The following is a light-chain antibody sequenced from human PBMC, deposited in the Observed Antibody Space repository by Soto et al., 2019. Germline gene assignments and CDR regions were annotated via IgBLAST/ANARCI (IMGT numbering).Light chain of an antibody. CDR3: QQYNSFIWT. V-gene: IGKV1-5*03. CDR1: QSINSW. Sequence: DIQMTRSPSTLSASVGDRVPIICRASQSINSWLAWYQKKGGKAPKLLISQASNLDSGVPSRFSGSGSGTEFSLTIRSLQPEDFATYYCQQYNSFIWTCGGGTEVDIK. CDR2: QAS. J-gene: IGKJ4*02.